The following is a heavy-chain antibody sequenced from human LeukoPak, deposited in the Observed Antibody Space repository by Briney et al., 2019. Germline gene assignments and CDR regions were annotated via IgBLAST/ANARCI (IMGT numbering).Heavy chain of an antibody. Sequence: GASVKVSCKASGYTFTGYYMHWVRQAPGQGLEWMGWISAYNGNTNYAQKLQGRVTMTTDTSTSTAYMELRSLRSEDTAVYYCARERKRITMIVVVIRDAFDIWGQGTMVTVSS. CDR2: ISAYNGNT. CDR1: GYTFTGYY. V-gene: IGHV1-18*04. CDR3: ARERKRITMIVVVIRDAFDI. J-gene: IGHJ3*02. D-gene: IGHD3-22*01.